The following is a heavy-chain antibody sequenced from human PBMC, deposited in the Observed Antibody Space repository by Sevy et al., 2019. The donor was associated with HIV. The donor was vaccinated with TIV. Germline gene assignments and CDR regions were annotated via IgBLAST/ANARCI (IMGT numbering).Heavy chain of an antibody. CDR2: VYYNGAT. CDR3: ARELGAVWTGRYHQYPYSMDV. D-gene: IGHD3-16*01. V-gene: IGHV4-59*01. Sequence: SETLSLTCTVSGGSLSRYYWSWIRQSPGKGLEWIGHVYYNGATNYNPSLKSRLSLALDTSKNQFSLSLGSVTAADTAVYYCARELGAVWTGRYHQYPYSMDVWGHGTTVTVSS. J-gene: IGHJ6*02. CDR1: GGSLSRYY.